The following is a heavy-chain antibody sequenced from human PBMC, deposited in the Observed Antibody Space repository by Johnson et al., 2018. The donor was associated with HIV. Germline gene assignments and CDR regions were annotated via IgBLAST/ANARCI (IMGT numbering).Heavy chain of an antibody. D-gene: IGHD3-22*01. CDR1: GFTFEDYG. CDR2: ISWNSGSI. CDR3: AREGTYYYDNSGYNDAFDV. V-gene: IGHV3-20*04. J-gene: IGHJ3*01. Sequence: VQLVESGGGVVQPGGSLRLSCVVSGFTFEDYGMSWVRQAPGKGLEWVSGISWNSGSIGYADSVKGRFTISRDNAKNTLYLQMNSLRAEDTAVYYCAREGTYYYDNSGYNDAFDVWGQGTMVTVSS.